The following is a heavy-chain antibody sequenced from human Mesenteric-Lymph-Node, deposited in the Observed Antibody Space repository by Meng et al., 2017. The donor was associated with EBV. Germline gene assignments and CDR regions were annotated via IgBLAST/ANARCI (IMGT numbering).Heavy chain of an antibody. J-gene: IGHJ4*02. D-gene: IGHD3-10*01. CDR3: ARDYGSGSHFDY. CDR1: GFTFGTYP. CDR2: ISSTSLYI. V-gene: IGHV3-21*01. Sequence: VQLVGSGGGLVMPGGFLRLSCAASGFTFGTYPMDWVRQAPGKGLEWVSSISSTSLYINYADSVRGRFTSSRDNAKNSLYLQMNSLRVEDTAVYYCARDYGSGSHFDYWGQGTLVTVSS.